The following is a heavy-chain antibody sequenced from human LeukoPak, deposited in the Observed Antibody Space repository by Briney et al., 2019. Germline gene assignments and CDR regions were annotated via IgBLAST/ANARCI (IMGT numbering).Heavy chain of an antibody. CDR3: AAVEREYFDTSGYLDY. D-gene: IGHD3-22*01. CDR1: GYTLTEFS. CDR2: FDPEDGII. Sequence: GASVKVSCRISGYTLTEFSIHWVRQSPGKGLEWMGGFDPEDGIIIYAQNFQGRVTMTEDTSTDTAHMELSSLRSEDTAVYYCAAVEREYFDTSGYLDYWGQGTLVTVSS. J-gene: IGHJ4*02. V-gene: IGHV1-24*01.